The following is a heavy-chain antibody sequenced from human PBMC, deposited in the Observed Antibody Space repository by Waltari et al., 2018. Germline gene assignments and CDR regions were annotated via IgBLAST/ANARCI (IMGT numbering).Heavy chain of an antibody. V-gene: IGHV1-69*04. CDR2: IIPILGIA. CDR3: ARPSYPNYYFDY. J-gene: IGHJ4*02. CDR1: GGTFRSYA. Sequence: QVQLVQSGAEVTTPGASVKVSCKASGGTFRSYAISGVRQAPGQGLEWMGGIIPILGIANDAQKFQGRVTITADESTSTAYMELSSLRSEHTAVYYCARPSYPNYYFDYWGQGTLVTVSS. D-gene: IGHD5-18*01.